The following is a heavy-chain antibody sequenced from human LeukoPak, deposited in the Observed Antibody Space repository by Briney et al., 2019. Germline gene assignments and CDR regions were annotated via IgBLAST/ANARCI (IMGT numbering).Heavy chain of an antibody. J-gene: IGHJ4*02. Sequence: SETLSLTCAVSGGSISSGGYSWSWIRQPPGKGLEWIGYIYYSGSTYYNPSLKSRVTISVDTSKNQFSLKLSSVTAADTAVYYCARHKGIAVARHPFNYWGQGTLVTVSS. D-gene: IGHD6-19*01. V-gene: IGHV4-30-4*07. CDR2: IYYSGST. CDR3: ARHKGIAVARHPFNY. CDR1: GGSISSGGYS.